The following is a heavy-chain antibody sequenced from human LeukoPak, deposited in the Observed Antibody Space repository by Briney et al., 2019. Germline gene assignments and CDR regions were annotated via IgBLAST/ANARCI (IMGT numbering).Heavy chain of an antibody. CDR3: ARAAAANRYNWFDP. J-gene: IGHJ5*02. CDR2: IYTSGST. V-gene: IGHV4-61*02. D-gene: IGHD6-13*01. Sequence: SETLSLTCTVSGGSISSGSYYWSWIRQPAGKGLEWIGRIYTSGSTNYNPSLKSRVTISVDTSKNQFSLKLSSVTAADTAVYYCARAAAANRYNWFDPWGQGTLVTVSS. CDR1: GGSISSGSYY.